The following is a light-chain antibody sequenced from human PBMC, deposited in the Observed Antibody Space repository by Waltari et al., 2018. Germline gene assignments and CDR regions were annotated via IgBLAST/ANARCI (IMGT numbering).Light chain of an antibody. Sequence: AIRMTQSPSSLSASTGDRVTITCRASQGISSYLAWYQQKPGKAPKLLIYAASTLQSGVPSRFSGSGSGTDFTLTISSLQSEDFAVYYCQQYNDWPFTFGPGTKVDFK. CDR1: QGISSY. J-gene: IGKJ3*01. CDR3: QQYNDWPFT. V-gene: IGKV1-8*01. CDR2: AAS.